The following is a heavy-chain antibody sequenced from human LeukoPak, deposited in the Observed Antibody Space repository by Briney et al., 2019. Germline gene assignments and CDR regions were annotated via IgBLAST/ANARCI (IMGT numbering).Heavy chain of an antibody. CDR1: GGTFSSYA. Sequence: SVTVSCKASGGTFSSYAVSWVRQAPGQGLEWMGRIIPILGMANYAQKFRGRVTITADKSTSTAYMELSSLRSEDTAVYYCARRKYSYGAYYGMDVWGQGTTVTVSS. V-gene: IGHV1-69*04. CDR3: ARRKYSYGAYYGMDV. CDR2: IIPILGMA. J-gene: IGHJ6*02. D-gene: IGHD5-18*01.